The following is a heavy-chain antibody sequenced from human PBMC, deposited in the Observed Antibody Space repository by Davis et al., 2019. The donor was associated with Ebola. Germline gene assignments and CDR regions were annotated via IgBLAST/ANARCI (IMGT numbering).Heavy chain of an antibody. CDR3: AGESIAARRTYYGMDV. CDR1: GYTFTGYY. CDR2: INPNSGGP. Sequence: ASVKVSCKASGYTFTGYYMHWVRQAPGQGLEWMGWINPNSGGPNYAQKFQGWVTMTRDASISTAYMELSRLRSDDTAVYYCAGESIAARRTYYGMDVWGQGTTVTVSS. V-gene: IGHV1-2*04. J-gene: IGHJ6*02. D-gene: IGHD6-6*01.